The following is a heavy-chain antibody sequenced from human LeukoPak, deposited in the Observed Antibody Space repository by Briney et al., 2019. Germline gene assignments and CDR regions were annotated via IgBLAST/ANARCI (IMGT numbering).Heavy chain of an antibody. J-gene: IGHJ6*02. CDR1: EFIFSSYD. V-gene: IGHV3-48*03. D-gene: IGHD5-18*01. Sequence: GGSLRLSCAASEFIFSSYDMNWVRQAPGKGLEWISYISSSSNTVKYADSVKGRFTISRDNAKNSLSLQMNSLRAEDTAVYYCAKEDTYGYTYYGMDVWGQGITVAVSS. CDR2: ISSSSNTV. CDR3: AKEDTYGYTYYGMDV.